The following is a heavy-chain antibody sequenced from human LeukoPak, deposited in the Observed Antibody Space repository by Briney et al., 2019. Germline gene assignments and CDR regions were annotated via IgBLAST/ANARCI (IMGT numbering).Heavy chain of an antibody. D-gene: IGHD2-15*01. V-gene: IGHV3-23*01. J-gene: IGHJ5*02. CDR1: GFTFSSYG. Sequence: GGSLRLSGAASGFTFSSYGMSWVRQAPGKGLEWVSGISGSGGSTYYADSVRGRFTISRDNAKNSLYLQMNSLRAEDTAVYSCARGADGVSSNSRGWFDPWGQGTLVTVSS. CDR2: ISGSGGST. CDR3: ARGADGVSSNSRGWFDP.